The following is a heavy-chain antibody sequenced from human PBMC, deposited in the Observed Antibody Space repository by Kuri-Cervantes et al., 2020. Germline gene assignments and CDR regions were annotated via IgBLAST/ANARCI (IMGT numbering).Heavy chain of an antibody. Sequence: SVKVSCKASGGTFSSYAISWVRQAPGQGLEWMGGIIPIFGTANYAQKFQGRVTITTDESTSTAYMELSSLRSEDTAVYYCARPTVVGTTAPFDYWGQGTLVTVSS. CDR1: GGTFSSYA. V-gene: IGHV1-69*05. CDR3: ARPTVVGTTAPFDY. CDR2: IIPIFGTA. J-gene: IGHJ4*02. D-gene: IGHD1-26*01.